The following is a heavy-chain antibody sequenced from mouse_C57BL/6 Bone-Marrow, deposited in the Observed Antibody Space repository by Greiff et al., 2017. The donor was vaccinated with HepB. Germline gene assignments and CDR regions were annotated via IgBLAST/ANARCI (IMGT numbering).Heavy chain of an antibody. CDR1: GYTFPSYW. D-gene: IGHD1-1*01. CDR3: ARDYGSSLPFAY. V-gene: IGHV1-72*01. Sequence: QVQLQQPGAELVKPGASVNLSCTASGYTFPSYWMHWVKQRPGRGLGWIGRLGPNSGGTKYNEKFKSQATLTVDKPSSAAYMQLSSLTSEDSAVYYCARDYGSSLPFAYWGQGTLVTVSA. J-gene: IGHJ3*01. CDR2: LGPNSGGT.